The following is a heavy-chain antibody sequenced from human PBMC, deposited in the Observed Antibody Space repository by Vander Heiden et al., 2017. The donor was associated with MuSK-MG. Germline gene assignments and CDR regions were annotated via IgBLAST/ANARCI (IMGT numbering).Heavy chain of an antibody. CDR2: ITTKNGNT. J-gene: IGHJ4*02. V-gene: IGHV1-18*01. Sequence: QVQLVQSEAEVKKPGASVTVSCKTSGYTFTTYGLTWVRQAPGQGLEWMASITTKNGNTNYAQKLQGRVTVTTDPSTNTGYLELRDLRSDDTAIYYCARQGGDRLWSYYFDYWGQGTQVAVSS. CDR1: GYTFTTYG. CDR3: ARQGGDRLWSYYFDY. D-gene: IGHD2-8*02.